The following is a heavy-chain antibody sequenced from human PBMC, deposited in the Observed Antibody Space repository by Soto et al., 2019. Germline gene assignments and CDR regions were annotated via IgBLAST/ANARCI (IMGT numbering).Heavy chain of an antibody. CDR1: GYSFTSYW. V-gene: IGHV5-10-1*01. D-gene: IGHD3-16*01. CDR3: ARHWTYADYYGMDV. J-gene: IGHJ6*02. Sequence: GESLKISCKGSGYSFTSYWISWGRPMPGKGLEWMGRIDPSDSYTNYSPSFQGHVTISADKSISTAYLQWSSLKASDTAMYYCARHWTYADYYGMDVWGQGTTVTVSS. CDR2: IDPSDSYT.